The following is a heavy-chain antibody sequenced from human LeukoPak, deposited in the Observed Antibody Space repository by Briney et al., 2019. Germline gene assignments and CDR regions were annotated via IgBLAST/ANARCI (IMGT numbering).Heavy chain of an antibody. J-gene: IGHJ6*02. Sequence: GGSLRLPCAASGFTFSSYSMNWVRQAPGKGLEWVSSISSSSSYIYYADSVKGRFTISRDNVKNVLYLQMNSLRPEDTALYYCAKDLSSAITSALVLDVWGQGTTV. CDR3: AKDLSSAITSALVLDV. CDR1: GFTFSSYS. CDR2: ISSSSSYI. D-gene: IGHD3-22*01. V-gene: IGHV3-21*04.